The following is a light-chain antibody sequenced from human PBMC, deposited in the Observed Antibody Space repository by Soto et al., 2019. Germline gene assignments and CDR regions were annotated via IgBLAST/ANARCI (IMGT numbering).Light chain of an antibody. CDR2: DAS. V-gene: IGKV3-15*01. CDR3: QRCRNWPLT. J-gene: IGKJ4*01. CDR1: QNVYNN. Sequence: EIVMTQSPATLSVSPGEGATLSCKASQNVYNNLAWYKQRPGQPPRLLIYDASTRATGISARFSGSGYGTEFLLTFCTLQSENFAVYFCQRCRNWPLTSGGGTTVVIK.